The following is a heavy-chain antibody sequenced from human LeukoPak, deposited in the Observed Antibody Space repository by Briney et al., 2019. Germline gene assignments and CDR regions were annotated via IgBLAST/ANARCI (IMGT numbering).Heavy chain of an antibody. CDR3: ARVGNTNFFDY. CDR1: GGSISSYY. CDR2: IYYSGST. Sequence: KPSENLSLNCTVSGGSISSYYWSWIRQPPGKGLEWIGYIYYSGSTNYNPSLKSRVTISVDTSKNQFSLKLSSVTAADTAVYYCARVGNTNFFDYWGQGTLVTVSS. D-gene: IGHD1-7*01. V-gene: IGHV4-59*01. J-gene: IGHJ4*02.